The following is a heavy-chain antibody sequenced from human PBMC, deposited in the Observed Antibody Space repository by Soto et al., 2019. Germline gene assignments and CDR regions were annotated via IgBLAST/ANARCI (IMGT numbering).Heavy chain of an antibody. V-gene: IGHV2-26*01. CDR3: ARILTYCSSTSCHKGLVDY. CDR2: IFSNDEK. CDR1: GFSLSNARMG. J-gene: IGHJ4*02. Sequence: SGPTLVNPTETLTLTCTVSGFSLSNARMGMSWIRQPPGKALEWLAHIFSNDEKSYSTSLKSRLTISKDTSKSQVVLTMTNMDPVDTATYYCARILTYCSSTSCHKGLVDYWGQGTLVTVSS. D-gene: IGHD2-2*02.